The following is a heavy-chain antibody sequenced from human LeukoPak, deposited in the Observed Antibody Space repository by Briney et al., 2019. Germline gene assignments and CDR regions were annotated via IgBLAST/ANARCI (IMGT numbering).Heavy chain of an antibody. CDR1: GFIFSSYA. Sequence: GGSLRLSCAASGFIFSSYAMTWVRQAPGKGLEWVSVIYSGGSTYYADSVKGRFTISRDNSKNTLYLQMNSLRAEDTAVYYCAREYRGEYYFAYWGQGTLVTVSS. CDR2: IYSGGST. D-gene: IGHD3-10*01. J-gene: IGHJ4*02. V-gene: IGHV3-66*01. CDR3: AREYRGEYYFAY.